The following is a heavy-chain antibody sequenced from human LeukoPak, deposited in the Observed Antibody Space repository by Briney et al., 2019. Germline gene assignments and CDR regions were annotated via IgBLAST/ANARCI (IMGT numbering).Heavy chain of an antibody. CDR3: ARGRVSSSTWYSTYYYFFYMDF. V-gene: IGHV4-59*01. CDR2: VDHTGST. Sequence: SETLSLTCTVSDDSITMYYWTWIRQPPGKGLEWIGYVDHTGSTKFNPSLNGRVSISRDTSNNFFSLRLRSVTAADAAVYFCARGRVSSSTWYSTYYYFFYMDFWGKGTTVTVSS. J-gene: IGHJ6*03. D-gene: IGHD4-11*01. CDR1: DDSITMYY.